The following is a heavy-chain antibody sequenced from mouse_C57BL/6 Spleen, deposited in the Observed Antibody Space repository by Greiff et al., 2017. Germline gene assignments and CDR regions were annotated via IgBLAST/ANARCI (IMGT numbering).Heavy chain of an antibody. Sequence: EVKLEESGPGLVKPSQSLSLTCSVTGYSITSGYYWNWIRQFPGNKLEWMGYISYDGSNNYNPSLKNRISITRDTSKNQFFLKLNSVTTEDTATYDCARGGYGSSFAYWGQGTLVTVSA. V-gene: IGHV3-6*01. D-gene: IGHD1-1*01. J-gene: IGHJ3*01. CDR2: ISYDGSN. CDR3: ARGGYGSSFAY. CDR1: GYSITSGYY.